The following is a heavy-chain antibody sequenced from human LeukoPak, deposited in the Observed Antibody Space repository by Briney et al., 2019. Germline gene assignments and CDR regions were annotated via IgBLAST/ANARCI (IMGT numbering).Heavy chain of an antibody. Sequence: PSETLSLTCTVSGGSISSYYWSWIRQPPGKGLEWIGYIYYSGSTNYNPSLKSRVTISVDTSKNQFSLKLSSVTAADTAVYYCARGRQLGPTGYYFDYWGQGTLVTVSS. J-gene: IGHJ4*02. D-gene: IGHD6-13*01. CDR1: GGSISSYY. V-gene: IGHV4-59*01. CDR2: IYYSGST. CDR3: ARGRQLGPTGYYFDY.